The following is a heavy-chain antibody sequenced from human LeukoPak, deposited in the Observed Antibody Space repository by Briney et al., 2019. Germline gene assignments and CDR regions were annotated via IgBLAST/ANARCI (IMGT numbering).Heavy chain of an antibody. V-gene: IGHV3-7*01. J-gene: IGHJ4*02. CDR3: ARRAGAYSHPYDY. Sequence: GGSLRLSCEASGFTFSKTWMSWVRQAPGKGLEWVACIMEDGSVQKYVDSVRGRFTISRDNARNSLYLQMNSLRAEDTAVYYCARRAGAYSHPYDYWGQGTLVTVSS. CDR1: GFTFSKTW. D-gene: IGHD4/OR15-4a*01. CDR2: IMEDGSVQ.